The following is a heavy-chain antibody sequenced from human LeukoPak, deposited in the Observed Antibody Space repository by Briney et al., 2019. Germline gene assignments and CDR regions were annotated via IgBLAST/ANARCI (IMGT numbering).Heavy chain of an antibody. J-gene: IGHJ5*02. D-gene: IGHD1-26*01. CDR3: AREDSGGSYCFFS. Sequence: ASVKVSCKASGYTFTGYYMHWVRQAPGPALEWMGWINPNSGGTNYAQKFQGRVTMTRDTSISTAYMELSRLRSDDTAVYYCAREDSGGSYCFFSWGQGTLVTVSS. CDR2: INPNSGGT. CDR1: GYTFTGYY. V-gene: IGHV1-2*02.